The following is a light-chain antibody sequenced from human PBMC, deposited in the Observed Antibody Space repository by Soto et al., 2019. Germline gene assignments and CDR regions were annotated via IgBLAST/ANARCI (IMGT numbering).Light chain of an antibody. V-gene: IGKV1-5*03. J-gene: IGKJ4*01. CDR1: QTISSW. Sequence: DIQMTQSPSTLSASVRDRVTITCRASQTISSWLAWFQQRPGRAPKFLIYKASSLKNGVPLRFSGSGSGTQFTLTISSLQPEDFATYYCQQLNKYPSTFGGGTKVDI. CDR3: QQLNKYPST. CDR2: KAS.